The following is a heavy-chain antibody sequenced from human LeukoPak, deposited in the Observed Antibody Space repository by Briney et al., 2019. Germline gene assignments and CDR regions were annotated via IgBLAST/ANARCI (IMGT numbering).Heavy chain of an antibody. D-gene: IGHD4-17*01. J-gene: IGHJ5*02. CDR2: IRYDGSNK. V-gene: IGHV3-30*02. CDR1: GFTFRSYG. Sequence: PGGSLRLSCAASGFTFRSYGQHWVRQAPGKGLEWVAFIRYDGSNKYYADSVKGRFTISRDNSKNTLYLQMNSLRAEDTAVYYCAIDRGYCDYVHWFVPWGQGTLVTVSS. CDR3: AIDRGYCDYVHWFVP.